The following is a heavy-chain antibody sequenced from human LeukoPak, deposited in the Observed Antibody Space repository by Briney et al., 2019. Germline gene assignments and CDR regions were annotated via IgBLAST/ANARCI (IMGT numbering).Heavy chain of an antibody. Sequence: SSETLSLTCTVSGGSISSYYWSWIRQPPGKGLEWIGYIYYSGSTNYNPSLKSRVTISVDTSKNQFSLKLSSVTAADTAVYYCARGGAMGTYYYYMDVWGKGTTVTISS. J-gene: IGHJ6*03. D-gene: IGHD1-1*01. CDR1: GGSISSYY. CDR2: IYYSGST. CDR3: ARGGAMGTYYYYMDV. V-gene: IGHV4-59*01.